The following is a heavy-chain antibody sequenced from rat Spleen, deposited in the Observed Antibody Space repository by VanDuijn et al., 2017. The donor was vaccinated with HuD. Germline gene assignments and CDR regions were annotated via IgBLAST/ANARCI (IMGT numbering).Heavy chain of an antibody. CDR2: IDSAGTT. CDR1: GYSITSSYR. D-gene: IGHD1-10*01. Sequence: EVQLQESGPGLVKPSQSLSLTCSVAGYSITSSYRWNWIRKFPVNRLEWMGYIDSAGTTNYNPSLKSRISISRDTSKNQFFLQVNSVTTEDTGTYYCTTDRAGSSPFVYWGQGTLVTVSS. J-gene: IGHJ3*01. CDR3: TTDRAGSSPFVY. V-gene: IGHV3-3*01.